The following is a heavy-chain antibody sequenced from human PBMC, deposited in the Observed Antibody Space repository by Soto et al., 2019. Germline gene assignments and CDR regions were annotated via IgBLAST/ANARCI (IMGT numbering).Heavy chain of an antibody. V-gene: IGHV1-46*01. J-gene: IGHJ4*02. D-gene: IGHD6-25*01. CDR3: ARDLAAANY. CDR2: INPNGGST. Sequence: QVQLVQSGAEVKKPGASVKVSCEASGYTFTSSYVHWVRQAPGQGLEWMAIINPNGGSTNYAQKFQGRVTVTRDTSTSTVFMELSSLQSEDTAVYYCARDLAAANYWGQGTLVTVSS. CDR1: GYTFTSSY.